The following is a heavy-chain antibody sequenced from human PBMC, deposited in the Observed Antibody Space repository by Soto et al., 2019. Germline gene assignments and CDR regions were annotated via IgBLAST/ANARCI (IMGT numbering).Heavy chain of an antibody. CDR2: ISAYNGNT. J-gene: IGHJ4*02. Sequence: ASVKVSCKASGYTFTSYGISWVRQAPGQGLEWMGWISAYNGNTNYAQKLQGRVTMTTDTSTSTAYMELRSLRSDDTAVYYCARDRQGPATTYYDILTGYYNPAPYDYWGQGTLVTVSS. CDR1: GYTFTSYG. V-gene: IGHV1-18*04. CDR3: ARDRQGPATTYYDILTGYYNPAPYDY. D-gene: IGHD3-9*01.